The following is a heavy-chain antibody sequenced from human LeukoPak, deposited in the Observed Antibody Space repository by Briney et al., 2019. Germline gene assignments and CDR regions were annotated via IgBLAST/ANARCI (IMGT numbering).Heavy chain of an antibody. Sequence: GSLRLPCAASGFTFDDYGMSWARQAPGKGLEWIGYISDSGSTNYSPPLRRPVTIPVDTSQNHFSLKLISVTAADTAVYYCARLSYFDSSGYYQSSYPYVYYYMDVWGRGTSVSISS. CDR1: GFTFDDYG. J-gene: IGHJ6*03. CDR2: ISDSGST. CDR3: ARLSYFDSSGYYQSSYPYVYYYMDV. D-gene: IGHD3-22*01. V-gene: IGHV4-59*01.